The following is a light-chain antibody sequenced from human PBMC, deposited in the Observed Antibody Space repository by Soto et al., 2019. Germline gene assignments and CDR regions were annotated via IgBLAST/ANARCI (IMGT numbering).Light chain of an antibody. CDR1: QSVSSSY. J-gene: IGKJ3*01. CDR3: QHYDNSPFT. CDR2: GAS. V-gene: IGKV3-20*01. Sequence: EIVLTQSPGTLSLSPGERATLSCRGSQSVSSSYLAWFQQKPGQAPRLLIYGASSRATGIPDRFSGSGSGTDFTLTISRLEPEDFAVYYCQHYDNSPFTFGPGTRVDIK.